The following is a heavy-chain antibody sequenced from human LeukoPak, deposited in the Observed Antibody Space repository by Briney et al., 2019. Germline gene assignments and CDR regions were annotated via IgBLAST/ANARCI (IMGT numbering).Heavy chain of an antibody. V-gene: IGHV3-30*02. CDR2: IRYDGSNK. CDR3: ARAIAVVGTAFDY. D-gene: IGHD6-19*01. J-gene: IGHJ4*02. Sequence: GGSLRLSCAASGFTFSSYGMHWVRQAPGKGLEWVAFIRYDGSNKYYADSVKGRFTISRDNAKNSLYLQMNSLRAEDTAVYYCARAIAVVGTAFDYWGQGTLVTVSS. CDR1: GFTFSSYG.